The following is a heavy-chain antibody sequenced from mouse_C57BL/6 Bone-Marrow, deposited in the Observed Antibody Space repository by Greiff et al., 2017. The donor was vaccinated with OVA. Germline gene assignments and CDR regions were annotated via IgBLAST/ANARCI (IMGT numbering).Heavy chain of an antibody. CDR3: ASPPDVIPGYYAMAY. CDR2: IHPNSGST. Sequence: QVQLQQPGADLVKPGASVKLSCKASGYTFTSYWMHWVQQRPGQGLEWIGMIHPNSGSTNYHETFKSKATLTVDNSSSTLYMQLSSLTSEDSAVXDCASPPDVIPGYYAMAYWGQGTSVTVSS. J-gene: IGHJ4*01. V-gene: IGHV1-64*01. D-gene: IGHD5-1-1*01. CDR1: GYTFTSYW.